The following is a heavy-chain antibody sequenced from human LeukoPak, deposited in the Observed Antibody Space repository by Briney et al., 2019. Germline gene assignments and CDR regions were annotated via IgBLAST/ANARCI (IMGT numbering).Heavy chain of an antibody. CDR2: ISGSGGST. CDR1: GFTFSSYA. V-gene: IGHV3-23*01. J-gene: IGHJ4*02. Sequence: QPGGSLRLSCAASGFTFSSYAMSWVRQAPGKGLEWVSAISGSGGSTYYADSVKGRFTISRDNAKNTLYLQMNSLRAEDTAVYYCARGATYAYYQDYWGQGTLVTVSS. CDR3: ARGATYAYYQDY. D-gene: IGHD1-26*01.